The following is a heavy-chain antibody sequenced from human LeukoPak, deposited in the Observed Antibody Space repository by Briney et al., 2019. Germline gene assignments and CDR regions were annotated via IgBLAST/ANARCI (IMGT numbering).Heavy chain of an antibody. CDR1: GFTFSSYA. D-gene: IGHD4-17*01. CDR2: ISYDGSNK. V-gene: IGHV3-30-3*01. CDR3: ARMTTVTTYDY. Sequence: GRSLRLSCAASGFTFSSYAMHWARQAPGKGLEWVAVISYDGSNKYYADSVKGRFTISRDNSKNTLYLQMNSLRAEDTAVYYCARMTTVTTYDYWGQGTLVTVSS. J-gene: IGHJ4*02.